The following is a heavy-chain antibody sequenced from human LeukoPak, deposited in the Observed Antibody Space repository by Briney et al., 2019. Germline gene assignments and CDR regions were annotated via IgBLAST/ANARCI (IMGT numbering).Heavy chain of an antibody. V-gene: IGHV3-23*01. Sequence: PGGSLRLSCAASGFPLSNFAMGWVRQAPGKGLEWVSSIFGSGTTYYADAVKGRFTISRDNSKNTLYLQVNSLRAEDTAVYYCARIMVATTREAFDYWGQGTLVTVSS. CDR1: GFPLSNFA. J-gene: IGHJ4*02. CDR3: ARIMVATTREAFDY. CDR2: IFGSGTT. D-gene: IGHD5-12*01.